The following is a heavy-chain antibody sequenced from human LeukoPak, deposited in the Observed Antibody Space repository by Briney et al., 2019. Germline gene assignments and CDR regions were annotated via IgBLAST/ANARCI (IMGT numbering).Heavy chain of an antibody. CDR1: GSSISSGYY. V-gene: IGHV4-38-2*02. CDR2: IYHSGST. J-gene: IGHJ4*02. CDR3: ARFRTDDSSGYYGGYFDS. Sequence: SETLSLTCTVSGSSISSGYYWGWIRQPPGKGLEWIGNIYHSGSTYYNPSLKSRVTLSVDTSKTQFSLKLSSVTAADTAVFYCARFRTDDSSGYYGGYFDSWGQRALVTVSS. D-gene: IGHD3-22*01.